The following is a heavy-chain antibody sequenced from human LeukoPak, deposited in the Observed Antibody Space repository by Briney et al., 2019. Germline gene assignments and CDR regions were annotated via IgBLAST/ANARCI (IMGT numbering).Heavy chain of an antibody. D-gene: IGHD2-2*01. CDR3: TKLKEYCSTSSCSLYYFDS. CDR1: GFTVNSYA. Sequence: GGSLRLSCAASGFTVNSYALTWVRQAPGKGLEWVSTISAYSGSTLYADSVKGRFTISRDISKNTLYLQMSSLRAEDTAVYYCTKLKEYCSTSSCSLYYFDSWGQGTLVTASS. J-gene: IGHJ4*02. CDR2: ISAYSGST. V-gene: IGHV3-23*01.